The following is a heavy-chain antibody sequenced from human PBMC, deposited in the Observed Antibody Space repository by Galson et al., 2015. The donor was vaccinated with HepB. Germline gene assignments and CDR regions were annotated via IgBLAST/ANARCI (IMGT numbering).Heavy chain of an antibody. CDR3: AKLPPFHEYWRDDAFDI. J-gene: IGHJ3*02. CDR1: GFTFSSYA. D-gene: IGHD2-8*02. V-gene: IGHV3-23*01. Sequence: SLRLSCAASGFTFSSYAMSWVRQAPGKGLEWVSAISGSGGSTYYADSVKGRFTISRDNSKNTPYLQMNSLRAEDTAVYYCAKLPPFHEYWRDDAFDIWGQGTMVTISS. CDR2: ISGSGGST.